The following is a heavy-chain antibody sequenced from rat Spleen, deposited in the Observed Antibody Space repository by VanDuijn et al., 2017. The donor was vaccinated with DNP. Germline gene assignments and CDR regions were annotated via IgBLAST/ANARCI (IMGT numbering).Heavy chain of an antibody. CDR3: PTDLDVYYGPHY. D-gene: IGHD1-6*01. V-gene: IGHV5-25*01. CDR2: ISTRGDNI. J-gene: IGHJ2*01. CDR1: GITFSSYG. Sequence: EVDLVESGGGLVRPGRSMKLSCAVSGITFSSYGMAWVRQAPTKGLEWVASISTRGDNIYHRDSVKGRFTISRDNAESILYLQMDSLRSEDTATYYCPTDLDVYYGPHYWGQGVMVTVSS.